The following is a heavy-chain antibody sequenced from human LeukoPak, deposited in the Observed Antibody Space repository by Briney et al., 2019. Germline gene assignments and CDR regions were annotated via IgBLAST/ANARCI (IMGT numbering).Heavy chain of an antibody. CDR1: GGSFSGYY. J-gene: IGHJ4*02. CDR3: ARVQPGLYYGDYVQGFDY. D-gene: IGHD4-17*01. CDR2: INHSGST. Sequence: SETLSLACAVYGGSFSGYYWSWIRQPPGKGLEWIGEINHSGSTNYNPSLKSRVTISVDTSKNQFSLKLSSVTAADTAVYYCARVQPGLYYGDYVQGFDYWVQGNLVSVSS. V-gene: IGHV4-34*01.